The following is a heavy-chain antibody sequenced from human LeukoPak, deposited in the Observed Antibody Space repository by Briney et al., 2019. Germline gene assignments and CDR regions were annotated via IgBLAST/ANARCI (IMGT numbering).Heavy chain of an antibody. CDR1: GYTFTDYF. Sequence: ASVSVSCKTSGYTFTDYFVHWVRQAPGRGLEWMGWINPNSGGTEYAQKFLGRVTMTRDTSISTAYMELSRLRSDDTAVYFCAREYYYDSSGYSVDYYYYGMDVWGQGTTVTVSS. J-gene: IGHJ6*02. CDR2: INPNSGGT. V-gene: IGHV1-2*02. D-gene: IGHD3-22*01. CDR3: AREYYYDSSGYSVDYYYYGMDV.